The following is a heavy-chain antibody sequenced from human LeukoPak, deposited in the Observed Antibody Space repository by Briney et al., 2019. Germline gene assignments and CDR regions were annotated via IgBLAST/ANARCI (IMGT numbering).Heavy chain of an antibody. CDR1: GFTFSSYS. V-gene: IGHV3-21*01. D-gene: IGHD3-3*01. CDR3: ARDRAGPFWSGYSRYYYGMDV. CDR2: ISSSSSYI. J-gene: IGHJ6*02. Sequence: AGGSLRLSCAASGFTFSSYSMNWVRQAPGKGLEWVSSISSSSSYIYYADSVKGRFTISRDNAKNSLYLQMNSLRAEDTAVYYCARDRAGPFWSGYSRYYYGMDVWGQGTTVTVSS.